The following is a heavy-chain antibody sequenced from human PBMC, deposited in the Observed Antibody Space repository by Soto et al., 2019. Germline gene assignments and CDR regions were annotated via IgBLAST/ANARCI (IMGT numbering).Heavy chain of an antibody. CDR2: ISWNRDVI. CDR1: GFNSNYYA. CDR3: AKDSIFSYMDV. V-gene: IGHV3-9*01. J-gene: IGHJ6*03. D-gene: IGHD3-9*01. Sequence: EMLLVESGGGLAQPGRSLRLSCAASGFNSNYYAMHWVRQAPGKGLEWVSGISWNRDVICYADSVKGRFTISRDNAKNSLYLHMNSLRAEDTAVYYCAKDSIFSYMDVWGQGTTVTVS.